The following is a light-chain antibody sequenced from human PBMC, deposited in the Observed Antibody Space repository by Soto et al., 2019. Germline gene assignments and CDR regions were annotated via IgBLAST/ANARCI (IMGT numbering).Light chain of an antibody. Sequence: AIQLTQSPSSLSASVGDRVTITCRASQGISSALAWYQQKPGKAPKLLIYDASSLESGVPSRFSGSGSGTDFTLTISSLQPEDFATYYCQQFNNYLGAFGQGTRLEIK. CDR3: QQFNNYLGA. CDR2: DAS. V-gene: IGKV1D-13*01. J-gene: IGKJ5*01. CDR1: QGISSA.